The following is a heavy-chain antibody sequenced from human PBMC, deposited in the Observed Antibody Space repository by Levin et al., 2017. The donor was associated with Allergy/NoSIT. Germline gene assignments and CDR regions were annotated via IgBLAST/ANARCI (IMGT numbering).Heavy chain of an antibody. CDR3: ARRDSDGSNSFDY. J-gene: IGHJ4*02. D-gene: IGHD4-23*01. Sequence: KVSCQASGYSFASFWFGWVRQRPGKGLEWMGLIFPRDSDTRVSPSFQGQIIMSVDKSISPAYLQWTSLKASDSAMYYCARRDSDGSNSFDYWGQGTLVTVSP. V-gene: IGHV5-51*01. CDR2: IFPRDSDT. CDR1: GYSFASFW.